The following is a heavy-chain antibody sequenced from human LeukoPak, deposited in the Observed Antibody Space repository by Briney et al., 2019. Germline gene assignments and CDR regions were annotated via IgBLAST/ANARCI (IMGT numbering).Heavy chain of an antibody. CDR3: ARQPYPTVVIFWYFDY. D-gene: IGHD4-23*01. CDR2: IYSSGTT. V-gene: IGHV4-59*08. CDR1: GGSIYSYY. Sequence: SETLSLTCTVSGGSIYSYYWSWIRQPPGKGLEWIGYIYSSGTTNYNPSLKSRVTISVDTSKKQFSLKLSSVTAADTAVYYCARQPYPTVVIFWYFDYWGQGTLVTVSS. J-gene: IGHJ4*02.